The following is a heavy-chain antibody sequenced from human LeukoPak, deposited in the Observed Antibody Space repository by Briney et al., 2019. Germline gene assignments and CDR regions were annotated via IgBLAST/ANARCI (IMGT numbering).Heavy chain of an antibody. CDR3: ATDRLYSSSWYVGFGWFDP. CDR1: GYTITELS. V-gene: IGHV1-24*01. CDR2: FDPEDGET. Sequence: ASVKVSCKVSGYTITELSMHWVRQAPGKGLEWMGGFDPEDGETIYAQKFQGRVTMTEDTSTDTAYMELSSLGSEDTAVYYCATDRLYSSSWYVGFGWFDPWGQGTLVTVSS. J-gene: IGHJ5*02. D-gene: IGHD6-13*01.